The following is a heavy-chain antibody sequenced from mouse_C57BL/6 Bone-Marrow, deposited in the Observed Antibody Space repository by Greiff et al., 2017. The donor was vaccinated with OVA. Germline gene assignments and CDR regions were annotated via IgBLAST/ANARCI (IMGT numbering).Heavy chain of an antibody. V-gene: IGHV1-80*01. Sequence: QVQLQQSGAELVKPGASVKISCKASGYAFSSYWMNWVKQRPGKGLEWIGQIYPGDGDTNYNGKFKGKATLTADKSSSTAYMQLSSLTSEDSAVYFCARRAYYSNQLEFFDYWGQGTTLTVSS. CDR3: ARRAYYSNQLEFFDY. J-gene: IGHJ2*01. D-gene: IGHD2-5*01. CDR2: IYPGDGDT. CDR1: GYAFSSYW.